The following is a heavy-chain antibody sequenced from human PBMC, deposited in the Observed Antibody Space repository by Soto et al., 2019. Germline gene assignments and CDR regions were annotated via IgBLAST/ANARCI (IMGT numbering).Heavy chain of an antibody. V-gene: IGHV4-34*01. J-gene: IGHJ4*02. Sequence: SETLSLTCAVYGGSFSGYYWSWIRQPPGKWLEWIGEINHSGSTNYNPSLKSRVTISVDTSKNQFSLKLSSVTAADTAVYYCARGLLRRWAATTDYWGQGTLVTVSS. D-gene: IGHD1-1*01. CDR3: ARGLLRRWAATTDY. CDR1: GGSFSGYY. CDR2: INHSGST.